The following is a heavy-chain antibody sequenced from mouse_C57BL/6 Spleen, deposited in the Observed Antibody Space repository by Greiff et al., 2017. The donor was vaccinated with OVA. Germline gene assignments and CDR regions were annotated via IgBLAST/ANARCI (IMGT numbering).Heavy chain of an antibody. Sequence: VKLMESGPGLVAPSQSLSITCTVSGFSLTSYGVQWVRQPPGKGLEWLVVIWSDGSTTYNSALKSRLSISKDNSKSQVFLKMNSLQTDDTAMYYCARHSYYGSWGYCDVWGTGTTVTVSS. D-gene: IGHD1-1*01. CDR2: IWSDGST. J-gene: IGHJ1*03. CDR3: ARHSYYGSWGYCDV. V-gene: IGHV2-6-1*01. CDR1: GFSLTSYG.